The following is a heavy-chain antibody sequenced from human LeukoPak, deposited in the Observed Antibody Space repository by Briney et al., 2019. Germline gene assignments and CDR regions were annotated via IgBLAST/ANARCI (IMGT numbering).Heavy chain of an antibody. CDR1: DGSTTGYY. J-gene: IGHJ3*01. D-gene: IGHD3-10*01. Sequence: SETLSLTCTVSDGSTTGYYWSWIRQPPGKGLEWIAYVYYTGRTLYNPSLESRVTISVDTSKTQFSLTVTSVTAADTAVYYCARHMSVSYDAFDLWGRGTTVTVSS. V-gene: IGHV4-59*08. CDR2: VYYTGRT. CDR3: ARHMSVSYDAFDL.